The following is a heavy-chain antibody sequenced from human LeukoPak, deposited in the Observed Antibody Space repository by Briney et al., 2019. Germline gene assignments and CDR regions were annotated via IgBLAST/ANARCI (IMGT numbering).Heavy chain of an antibody. CDR3: ARKSRYGSGPDFDY. CDR2: IYYSGST. V-gene: IGHV4-59*01. D-gene: IGHD3-10*01. CDR1: GGSISSYY. J-gene: IGHJ4*02. Sequence: PSETLSLTCTVSGGSISSYYWSWIRQPPGKGLEWMGYIYYSGSTNYNPSLKSRVTISVDTSKNQFSLKLSSVTAADTAVYYCARKSRYGSGPDFDYWGQGTLVTVSS.